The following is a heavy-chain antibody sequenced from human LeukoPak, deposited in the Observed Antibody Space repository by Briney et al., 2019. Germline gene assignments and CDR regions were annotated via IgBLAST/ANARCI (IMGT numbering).Heavy chain of an antibody. J-gene: IGHJ3*02. CDR1: GYTLTELS. CDR2: FDPEDGET. V-gene: IGHV1-24*01. CDR3: ATVEMATIKGGAFDI. D-gene: IGHD5-24*01. Sequence: GASVKVSCKVSGYTLTELSMQWVRQAPGKGLEWMGGFDPEDGETIYAQKFQGRVTMTEDTSTDTAYMELSSLRSEDTAVYYCATVEMATIKGGAFDIWGQGTMVTVSS.